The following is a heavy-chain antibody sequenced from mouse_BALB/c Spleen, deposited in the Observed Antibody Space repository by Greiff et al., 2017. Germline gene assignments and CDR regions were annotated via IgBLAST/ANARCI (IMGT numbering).Heavy chain of an antibody. CDR1: GSSFTGYY. D-gene: IGHD2-4*01. J-gene: IGHJ3*01. CDR3: ARAGQRGNDYDPCAY. V-gene: IGHV1S34*01. CDR2: ISCYNGAT. Sequence: LVKTGASVKLSCKASGSSFTGYYMHWVKQSHGKSLEWIGYISCYNGATSYNQKFKGKATFTVDTSSSTAYMQFNSLTAEDSAVYYCARAGQRGNDYDPCAYWGQGTLVTVSA.